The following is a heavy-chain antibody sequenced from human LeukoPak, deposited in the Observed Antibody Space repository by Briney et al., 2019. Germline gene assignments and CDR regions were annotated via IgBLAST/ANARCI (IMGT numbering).Heavy chain of an antibody. CDR2: IYHSGST. J-gene: IGHJ5*02. CDR3: ARDGGFGVVVPAA. D-gene: IGHD2-2*01. CDR1: GGSISSGGYY. V-gene: IGHV4-30-2*01. Sequence: SQTLSLTCTVSGGSISSGGYYWSWIRQPPGKGLEWIGYIYHSGSTYYNPSLKSRVTISVDRSKNQFSLKLSSVTAADTAVYYCARDGGFGVVVPAAWGQGTLVTVSS.